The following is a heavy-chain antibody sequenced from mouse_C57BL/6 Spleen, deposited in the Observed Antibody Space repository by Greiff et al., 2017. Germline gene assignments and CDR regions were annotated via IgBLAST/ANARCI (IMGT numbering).Heavy chain of an antibody. CDR3: ARGYDDYAMDY. J-gene: IGHJ4*01. Sequence: QVQLQQPGAELVKPGASVKLSCKASGYTFTSYWMHWVKQRPGQGLEWIGMIHPNSGSTNYDEKFKSKATLTVDKSSSTAYMQLSSLTSEDSAVYYCARGYDDYAMDYWGQGTSVTVSS. D-gene: IGHD2-14*01. CDR2: IHPNSGST. V-gene: IGHV1-64*01. CDR1: GYTFTSYW.